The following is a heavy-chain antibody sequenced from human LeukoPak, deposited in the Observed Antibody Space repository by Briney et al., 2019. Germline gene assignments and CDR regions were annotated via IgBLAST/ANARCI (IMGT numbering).Heavy chain of an antibody. V-gene: IGHV3-21*01. CDR1: GFTFSSYS. Sequence: GGPLRLSCAASGFTFSSYSMNWVRQAPGKGLEWVSSISSSSSYIYYADSVKGRFTISRDNAKNSLYLQMNSLRAEDTAVYYCARDRSFIAVAGTWYFDLWGRGTLVTVSS. J-gene: IGHJ2*01. CDR3: ARDRSFIAVAGTWYFDL. CDR2: ISSSSSYI. D-gene: IGHD6-19*01.